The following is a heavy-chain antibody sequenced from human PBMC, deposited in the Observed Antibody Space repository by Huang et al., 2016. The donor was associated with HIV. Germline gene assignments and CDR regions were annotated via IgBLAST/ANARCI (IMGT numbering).Heavy chain of an antibody. D-gene: IGHD3-22*01. J-gene: IGHJ3*02. V-gene: IGHV1-18*01. CDR1: GYTFTSYG. Sequence: QIQLMQSGPELKQPGASVKVSCKASGYTFTSYGITWVRQAPGQGPEWMGLSSASSGDTEYAQKFQGRVTLTTDTSTNIAYMELRSLRSDDTAKYYCARDPKYHRIGYYRQRRGIDIWDQGTMVIVSS. CDR3: ARDPKYHRIGYYRQRRGIDI. CDR2: SSASSGDT.